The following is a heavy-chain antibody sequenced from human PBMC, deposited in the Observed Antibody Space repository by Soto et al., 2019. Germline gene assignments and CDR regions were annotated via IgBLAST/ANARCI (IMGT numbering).Heavy chain of an antibody. D-gene: IGHD3-10*02. CDR2: INPTFGDT. V-gene: IGHV1-2*02. J-gene: IGHJ6*02. CDR1: GYTFTAYH. Sequence: QVRLVQSGAEVKEPGDSVRVSCEASGYTFTAYHIHWVRQAPGQGLEWMGWINPTFGDTGYAQDFQGRVSMTSDMSITTSYMELRTMTSNDTAIYYCARNMDYYYGRGSGNGHGAWGHGTTVTVFS. CDR3: ARNMDYYYGRGSGNGHGA.